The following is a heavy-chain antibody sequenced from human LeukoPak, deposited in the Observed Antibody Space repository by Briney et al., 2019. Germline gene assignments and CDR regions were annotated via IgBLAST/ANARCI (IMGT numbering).Heavy chain of an antibody. D-gene: IGHD3/OR15-3a*01. CDR3: ARVAGLGANYFDY. J-gene: IGHJ4*02. CDR1: GFTFSSYA. Sequence: GRSLRLSCAASGFTFSSYAMHWVRQAPGKGLEWVAVISYDGSNKYYADSVKGRFTISRDNSKNTLYLQMNSLRAEDTAVYYCARVAGLGANYFDYWGQGTLVTVSS. V-gene: IGHV3-30-3*01. CDR2: ISYDGSNK.